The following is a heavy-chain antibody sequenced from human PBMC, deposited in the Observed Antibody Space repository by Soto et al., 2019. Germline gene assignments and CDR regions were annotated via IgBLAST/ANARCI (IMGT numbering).Heavy chain of an antibody. CDR2: IVVGSGKT. D-gene: IGHD3-9*01. V-gene: IGHV1-58*01. CDR1: GFTFTSSA. Sequence: ASVKVSCKASGFTFTSSAVQWVRQARGQRLEWIGWIVVGSGKTNYAQKFQERVTMTTDTSTSTAYMELRSLRSDDTAVYYCARESFDDILTGYYPDYWGQGTLVTVSS. CDR3: ARESFDDILTGYYPDY. J-gene: IGHJ4*02.